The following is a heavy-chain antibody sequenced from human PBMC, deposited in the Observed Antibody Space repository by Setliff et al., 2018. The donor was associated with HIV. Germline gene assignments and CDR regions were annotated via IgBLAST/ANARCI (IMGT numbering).Heavy chain of an antibody. Sequence: ASVKVSCKASGYTFKTYGMHWVRQAPGQSLEWVGWIHTNTGDPTYAQGFTGRFVFSFDTSVSTAYLQISGLKAEDTAVYYCATRGEQLYFYGMDVWGQGTTVTVSS. V-gene: IGHV7-4-1*02. CDR1: GYTFKTYG. CDR3: ATRGEQLYFYGMDV. J-gene: IGHJ6*02. D-gene: IGHD1-26*01. CDR2: IHTNTGDP.